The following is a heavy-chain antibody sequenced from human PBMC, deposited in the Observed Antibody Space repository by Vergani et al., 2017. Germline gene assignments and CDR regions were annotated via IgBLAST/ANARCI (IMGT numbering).Heavy chain of an antibody. CDR1: GDSFRSNKW. Sequence: QVQLQESGPGLVKPPGTLSLPCAVSGDSFRSNKWWTWVRQSPGKTLEWIGEISHSGSTNYNPSLKGRVTLSLDTSKNQFSLRLSSVTAADTAVYYCARDPKSYGSGGSCFSVWGAFDIWGRGTTVTVSS. CDR2: ISHSGST. V-gene: IGHV4-4*03. D-gene: IGHD2-15*01. CDR3: ARDPKSYGSGGSCFSVWGAFDI. J-gene: IGHJ3*02.